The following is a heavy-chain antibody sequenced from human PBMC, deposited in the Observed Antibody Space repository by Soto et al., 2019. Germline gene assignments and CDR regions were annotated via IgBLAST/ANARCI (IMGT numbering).Heavy chain of an antibody. D-gene: IGHD6-25*01. CDR3: AKSAASEDDYFYYGMDV. CDR2: ISGSGGST. J-gene: IGHJ6*02. Sequence: GSLRLSCEVSGFTFSIHAMSWVRQAPGKGLEWVSAISGSGGSTYYADSVKGHFTISRGNSKNTLYLQMNSLRAEDTAVYYCAKSAASEDDYFYYGMDVWGQGTTVTVSS. V-gene: IGHV3-23*01. CDR1: GFTFSIHA.